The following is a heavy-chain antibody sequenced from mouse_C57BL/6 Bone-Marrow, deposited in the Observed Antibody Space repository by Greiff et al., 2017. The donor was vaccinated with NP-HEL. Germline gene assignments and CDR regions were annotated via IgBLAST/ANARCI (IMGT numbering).Heavy chain of an antibody. D-gene: IGHD1-1*01. CDR1: GFTFSDYY. Sequence: EVKLMESEGGLVQPGSSMKLSCTASGFTFSDYYMAWVRQVPEKGLEWVANINYDGSSTYYLDSLKSRFIISRDNAKNILYLQMSSLKSEDTATYYCARHGRYYFDYWGQGTTLTVSS. CDR2: INYDGSST. V-gene: IGHV5-16*01. CDR3: ARHGRYYFDY. J-gene: IGHJ2*01.